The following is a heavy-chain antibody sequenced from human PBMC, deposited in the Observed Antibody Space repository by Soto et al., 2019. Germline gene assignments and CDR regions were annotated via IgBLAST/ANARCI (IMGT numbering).Heavy chain of an antibody. J-gene: IGHJ5*02. CDR1: ASTFTGYT. CDR3: ARGTVTSGRWFGP. Sequence: QVHLVQSGTEVKEPGASVKVSCKASASTFTGYTINWVRQAPGQGLEWMGWISTFNGNTKYAGNFEGRVTMTTNTSTTTAYLELTSLTFADAAVYFCARGTVTSGRWFGPWGQGTLVSVSS. V-gene: IGHV1-18*04. CDR2: ISTFNGNT. D-gene: IGHD4-17*01.